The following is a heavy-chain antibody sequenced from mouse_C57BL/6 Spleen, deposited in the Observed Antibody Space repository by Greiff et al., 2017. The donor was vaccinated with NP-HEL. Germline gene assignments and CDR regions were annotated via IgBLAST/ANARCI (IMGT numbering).Heavy chain of an antibody. CDR1: GFTFSSYA. CDR2: ISDGGSYT. Sequence: EVKLVESGGGLVKPGGSLKLSCAASGFTFSSYAMSWVRQTPEKRLEWVATISDGGSYTYYPDNVKGRFTISRDNAKNNLYLQMSHLKSEDTAMYYCARDREAVDYWGQGTTLTVSS. CDR3: ARDREAVDY. V-gene: IGHV5-4*01. J-gene: IGHJ2*01. D-gene: IGHD3-2*02.